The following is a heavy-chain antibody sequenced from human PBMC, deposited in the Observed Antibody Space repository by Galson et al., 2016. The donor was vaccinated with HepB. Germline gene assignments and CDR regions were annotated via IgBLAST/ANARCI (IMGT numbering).Heavy chain of an antibody. V-gene: IGHV3-53*01. CDR3: ARDPGFRNGMNV. CDR2: SCGAGSS. J-gene: IGHJ6*02. Sequence: SLGLSFAASGFIVSNDYMNWVRQAPGKGLAWFLVSCGAGSSYYAESVRGRFTISRDNSKNSVFLQMNNLRAEDTAVYYCARDPGFRNGMNVWGQGTTVTVSS. CDR1: GFIVSNDY.